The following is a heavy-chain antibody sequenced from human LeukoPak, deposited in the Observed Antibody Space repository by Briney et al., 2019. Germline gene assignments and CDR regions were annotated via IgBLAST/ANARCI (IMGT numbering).Heavy chain of an antibody. CDR1: SGSISSYY. CDR2: IYTSGST. Sequence: PSETLSLTCTVSSGSISSYYCSWIRQPAGKGLEWIGRIYTSGSTNYNPSLKSRVTMSVDTSKNQFSLKLSSVTAADTAVYYCARDLIAAAGTYNWFDPWGQGTLVTVSS. D-gene: IGHD6-13*01. J-gene: IGHJ5*02. CDR3: ARDLIAAAGTYNWFDP. V-gene: IGHV4-4*07.